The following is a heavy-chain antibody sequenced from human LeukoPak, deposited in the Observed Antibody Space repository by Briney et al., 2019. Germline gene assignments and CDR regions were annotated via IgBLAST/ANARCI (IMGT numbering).Heavy chain of an antibody. V-gene: IGHV3-30-3*01. CDR1: GFTFSSYA. Sequence: QPGRSLRLSCAASGFTFSSYAMHWVRQAPGKGLEWVAVISYDGSNKYYADSVKGRFTISRDNSKNTLYLQMNSLRAEDTAVYYCAREAPTQRSITIFGVVTGAHFDYWGQGTLVTVSS. CDR2: ISYDGSNK. D-gene: IGHD3-3*01. J-gene: IGHJ4*02. CDR3: AREAPTQRSITIFGVVTGAHFDY.